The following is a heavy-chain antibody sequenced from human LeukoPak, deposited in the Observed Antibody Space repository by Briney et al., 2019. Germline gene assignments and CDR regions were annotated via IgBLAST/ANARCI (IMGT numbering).Heavy chain of an antibody. V-gene: IGHV4-39*01. CDR2: IYYSGST. CDR3: ARRPGSWDAFDI. J-gene: IGHJ3*02. Sequence: PSETLSLTCTVSGGSISSSSYYWGWIRQPPGKGLEWIGSIYYSGSTYYNPSLKSRVTISVDTSKNQFSLKLSSVTAADTAVYYCARRPGSWDAFDIWGQGTMVTVSS. CDR1: GGSISSSSYY.